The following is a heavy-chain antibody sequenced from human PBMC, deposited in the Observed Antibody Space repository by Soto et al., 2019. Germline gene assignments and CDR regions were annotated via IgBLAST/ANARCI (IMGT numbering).Heavy chain of an antibody. Sequence: EVQLLESGGGLVQPGGSLRLSCAASGFTFSSYAMSWVRQAPGKGLEWVSAISGSGGSTYYADSVKGRFTISRDNSKNTQYLQMNSMRAGDTAVYYCAKDDLPYCGGDCSATVTGHFDYWGQGTLVTVSS. CDR1: GFTFSSYA. CDR3: AKDDLPYCGGDCSATVTGHFDY. J-gene: IGHJ4*02. V-gene: IGHV3-23*01. CDR2: ISGSGGST. D-gene: IGHD2-21*02.